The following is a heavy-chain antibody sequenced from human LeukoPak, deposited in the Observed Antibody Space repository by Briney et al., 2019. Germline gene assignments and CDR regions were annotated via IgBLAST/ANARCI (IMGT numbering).Heavy chain of an antibody. Sequence: PSETLSLTCTVSGGSISSSSYYWGWIRQPPGKGLEWIGSIYYSGSTYYNPSLKSRVTISVDTSKNQFSLKLSSVTAADTAVYYCAVISVVVPAAYYFDYWGQGTLVTVSS. V-gene: IGHV4-39*01. CDR2: IYYSGST. J-gene: IGHJ4*02. D-gene: IGHD2-2*01. CDR3: AVISVVVPAAYYFDY. CDR1: GGSISSSSYY.